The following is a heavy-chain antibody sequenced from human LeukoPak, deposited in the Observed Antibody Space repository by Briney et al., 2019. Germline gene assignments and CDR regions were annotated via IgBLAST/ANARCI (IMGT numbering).Heavy chain of an antibody. CDR2: IRYDGSNK. D-gene: IGHD5-18*01. V-gene: IGHV3-30*02. J-gene: IGHJ4*02. CDR3: ARDAAYGYDRFDY. CDR1: GFTFSSYG. Sequence: GGSLRLSCAASGFTFSSYGMHWVRQAPGKGLEWVAFIRYDGSNKYYADSVKGRFTISRDNAKNSLSLQMNSLRAEDTAVYYCARDAAYGYDRFDYWGQGTQVTVSS.